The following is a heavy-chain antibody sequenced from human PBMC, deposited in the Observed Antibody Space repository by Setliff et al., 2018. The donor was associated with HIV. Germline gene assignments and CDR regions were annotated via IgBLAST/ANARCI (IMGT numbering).Heavy chain of an antibody. V-gene: IGHV3-23*01. J-gene: IGHJ4*02. Sequence: LRLSCAASGFTFSSYAMSWVRQAPGKGLEWVSAISGSGGSTYYADSVKGRFTISRDNSKNTLYLQMNSLGAEDTAVYYCAKDPRAAVATICDYWGQGTLVTVSS. CDR3: AKDPRAAVATICDY. CDR2: ISGSGGST. CDR1: GFTFSSYA. D-gene: IGHD5-12*01.